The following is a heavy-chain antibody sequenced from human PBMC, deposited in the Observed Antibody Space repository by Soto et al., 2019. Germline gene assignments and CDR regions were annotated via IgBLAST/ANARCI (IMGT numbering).Heavy chain of an antibody. D-gene: IGHD2-15*01. CDR2: IIPLFGTA. CDR3: ARCGYNVVVSDDFYSYGLGV. CDR1: GGSFSNYG. Sequence: VQLIQSGAEVKKPGSSVKVSCTASGGSFSNYGIDWVRQAPGQGLEWMGGIIPLFGTANYAQKFQGRVTITADESTNTAYMELTSLRSEDTAVYYCARCGYNVVVSDDFYSYGLGVWGQGTTVTVSS. J-gene: IGHJ6*02. V-gene: IGHV1-69*01.